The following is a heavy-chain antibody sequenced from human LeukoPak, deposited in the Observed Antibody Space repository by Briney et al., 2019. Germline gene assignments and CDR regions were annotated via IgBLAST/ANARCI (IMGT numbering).Heavy chain of an antibody. V-gene: IGHV3-21*01. D-gene: IGHD3-9*01. J-gene: IGHJ4*02. CDR1: GFTFSKYN. CDR3: ARVFSDYVRYFD. CDR2: ISSTSTYM. Sequence: GGSLRLSCAASGFTFSKYNMNWVRQAPGMGLEWVSSISSTSTYMYYADSVKGRFTISRDNAKNSLYLQMSSLRADDTAVYYCARVFSDYVRYFDWGQGTLVTVSS.